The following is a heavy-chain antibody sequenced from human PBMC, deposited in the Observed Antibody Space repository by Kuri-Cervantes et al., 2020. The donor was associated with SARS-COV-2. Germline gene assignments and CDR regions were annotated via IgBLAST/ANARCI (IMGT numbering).Heavy chain of an antibody. CDR3: ARPYYDFWSGPKEYYFDY. CDR1: GYTFTSYG. Sequence: ASVKVSCKASGYTFTSYGISWVRQAPGQGLEWMGWISAYNGNTNYAQKLQGRVTMTTDTSTSTAYMELSSLRSEDTAVYYCARPYYDFWSGPKEYYFDYWGQGTLVTVSS. CDR2: ISAYNGNT. V-gene: IGHV1-18*01. J-gene: IGHJ4*02. D-gene: IGHD3-3*01.